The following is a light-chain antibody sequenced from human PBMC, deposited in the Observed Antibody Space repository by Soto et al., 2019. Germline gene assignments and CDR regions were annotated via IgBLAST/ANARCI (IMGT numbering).Light chain of an antibody. Sequence: EVVLTQSPATLSLSPGERVTLSCRASQSVSSFLSWYQHKPGQAPRLLIYDASNRATGLPARFSGSGSGTDFTLTISSLEPEDFAIYYCQQRRNLITFGQGTRLEIK. CDR1: QSVSSF. CDR2: DAS. J-gene: IGKJ5*01. CDR3: QQRRNLIT. V-gene: IGKV3-11*01.